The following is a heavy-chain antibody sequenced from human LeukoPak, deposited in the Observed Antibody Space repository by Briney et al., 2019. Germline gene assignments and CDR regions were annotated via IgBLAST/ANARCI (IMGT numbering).Heavy chain of an antibody. J-gene: IGHJ5*02. Sequence: SETLSLTCTVSGGSISSGGYYWSWIRQHPGKGLEWIGYIYYSGSTYYNPSLKSRVTISVDTSKNQFSLKLSSVTAADTAVYYCARTQQLGSYNWFDPWGQGTLVTVSS. D-gene: IGHD6-13*01. V-gene: IGHV4-31*03. CDR3: ARTQQLGSYNWFDP. CDR2: IYYSGST. CDR1: GGSISSGGYY.